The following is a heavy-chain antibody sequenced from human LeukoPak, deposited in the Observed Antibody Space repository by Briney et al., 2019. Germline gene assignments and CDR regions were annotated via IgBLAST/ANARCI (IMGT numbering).Heavy chain of an antibody. D-gene: IGHD4-23*01. J-gene: IGHJ4*02. V-gene: IGHV3-9*01. CDR3: ARDRTTVVIRY. CDR1: GFTFDDYA. Sequence: PGGSLRLSCAASGFTFDDYAMHWVRQAPGKGLEWVSGISWNSGSIGYADSVKGRFTISRDNAKNSLYLQMNSLRAEDTAVYYCARDRTTVVIRYWGQGTLVTVSS. CDR2: ISWNSGSI.